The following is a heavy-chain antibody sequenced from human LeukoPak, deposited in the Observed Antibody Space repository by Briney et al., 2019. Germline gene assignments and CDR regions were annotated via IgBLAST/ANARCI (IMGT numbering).Heavy chain of an antibody. Sequence: ASVKVSCKASGYTFTGYYMHWVRQAPGQGLEWMGWIYPNSGATKYAQKFQGRVTMTRDTSISTAYMELSGLRTDDTAVYYCGTLLSNGPFDYWGQGSLVTVSS. J-gene: IGHJ4*02. CDR1: GYTFTGYY. CDR3: GTLLSNGPFDY. V-gene: IGHV1-2*02. CDR2: IYPNSGAT.